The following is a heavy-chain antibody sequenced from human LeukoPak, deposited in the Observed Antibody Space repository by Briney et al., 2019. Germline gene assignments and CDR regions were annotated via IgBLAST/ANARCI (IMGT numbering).Heavy chain of an antibody. J-gene: IGHJ4*02. V-gene: IGHV4-34*01. CDR1: GGSFSGYY. CDR3: ARGRRVVPFDY. CDR2: ISHSGST. D-gene: IGHD3-3*01. Sequence: PSETLSLTCAVYGGSFSGYYWSWIRQPPGKGLEWIGEISHSGSTNYNPSLKSRVTISVDTSKNQFSLKLSSVTAADTAVYYCARGRRVVPFDYWGQGTLVTVSS.